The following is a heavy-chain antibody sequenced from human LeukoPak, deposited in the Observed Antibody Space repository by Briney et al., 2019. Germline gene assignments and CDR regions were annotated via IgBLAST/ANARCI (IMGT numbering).Heavy chain of an antibody. J-gene: IGHJ4*02. D-gene: IGHD6-13*01. CDR1: GFTFSSSG. Sequence: GGSLRLSCAASGFTFSSSGMSWVRQHPGKGLQEVSAISGSGGNTYYARSVKGRFTTSRDNSKNTLYLQMNSLRAEDTAVYYCARQTAGTLDYWAREPWSPSPQ. CDR3: ARQTAGTLDY. CDR2: ISGSGGNT. V-gene: IGHV3-23*01.